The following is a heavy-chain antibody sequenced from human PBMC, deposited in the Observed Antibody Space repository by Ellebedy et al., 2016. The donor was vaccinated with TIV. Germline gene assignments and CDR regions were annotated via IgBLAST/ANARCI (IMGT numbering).Heavy chain of an antibody. D-gene: IGHD2-8*01. CDR3: ARGYASPNY. CDR1: GFTFSSYW. CDR2: IKQDGSEK. J-gene: IGHJ4*02. V-gene: IGHV3-7*01. Sequence: GESLKISCAASGFTFSSYWMSWVRHAPGKGLERVANIKQDGSEKYYVDSVKGRFTISRDNAKNSLYLQMNSLRAEDTAVYYCARGYASPNYWGQGTLVTVSS.